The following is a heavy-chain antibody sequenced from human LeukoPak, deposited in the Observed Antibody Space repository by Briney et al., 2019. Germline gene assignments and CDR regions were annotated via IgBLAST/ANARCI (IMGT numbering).Heavy chain of an antibody. J-gene: IGHJ4*02. CDR2: IGTGVST. CDR3: AKEGAHRHFDFAY. V-gene: IGHV3-23*01. CDR1: GFTFNTYA. Sequence: PGESLRLSCAASGFTFNTYAMSWVRQAPGKGLEWVSAIGTGVSTFYADSVKGRFTISRDNSKSTLYLQMNSLRAEDTAVYYCAKEGAHRHFDFAYWGQGTLVTVSS. D-gene: IGHD3-3*02.